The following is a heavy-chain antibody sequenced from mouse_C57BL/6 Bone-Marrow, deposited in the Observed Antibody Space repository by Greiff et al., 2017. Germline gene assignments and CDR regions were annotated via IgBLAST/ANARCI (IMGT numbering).Heavy chain of an antibody. CDR1: GFNIKNTY. D-gene: IGHD2-4*01. J-gene: IGHJ3*01. CDR3: ARWGGYEYDGGAWFAY. Sequence: VQLQQSVAELVRPGASVKLSCTASGFNIKNTYMHWVKQRPEQGLEWIGRIDPANGNTNYAPKFQGKAPITADTSSHTAYLQLSSLTSEDTAIYYCARWGGYEYDGGAWFAYWGQGTLVTVSA. V-gene: IGHV14-3*01. CDR2: IDPANGNT.